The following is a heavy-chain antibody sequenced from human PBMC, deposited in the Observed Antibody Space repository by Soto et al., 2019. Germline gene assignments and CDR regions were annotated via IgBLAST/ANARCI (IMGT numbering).Heavy chain of an antibody. V-gene: IGHV1-18*01. CDR1: GYTFTSYG. CDR2: ISAYNGNT. CDR3: XXXXXXXWXDGGWFDP. D-gene: IGHD3-10*01. Sequence: QVQLVQSGAEVKKPGASVKVSCKASGYTFTSYGISWVRQASGQGLEWMGWISAYNGNTKYAQKLQGRVTMTTDTSTSTAYMELRSLRSXXXXXXXXXXXXXXXWXDGGWFDPWGQGTLVTVSX. J-gene: IGHJ5*02.